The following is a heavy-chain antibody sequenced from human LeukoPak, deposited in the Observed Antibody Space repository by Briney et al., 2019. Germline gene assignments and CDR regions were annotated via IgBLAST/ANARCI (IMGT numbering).Heavy chain of an antibody. CDR3: AKGRCSGVGCDSFHS. Sequence: GGSLRLSCVASGLRFRSYAMDWVRQAPGKGLECISTISDDSSFTYYADSVKGRSAISRDDSKNTLYLQMNNLKVEDTAVYYCAKGRCSGVGCDSFHSWGQGALVTVSS. CDR1: GLRFRSYA. D-gene: IGHD2-15*01. J-gene: IGHJ4*02. CDR2: ISDDSSFT. V-gene: IGHV3-23*01.